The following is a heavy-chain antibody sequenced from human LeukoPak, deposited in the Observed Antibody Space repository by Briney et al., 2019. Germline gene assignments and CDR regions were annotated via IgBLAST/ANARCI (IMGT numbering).Heavy chain of an antibody. CDR1: GFTFDDYT. Sequence: PGGSLRLSCAASGFTFDDYTMHWGRQAPGKGLEWVSLISWDGGSTYYADSVKGRFTISRDNSKNSLYLQMNSLRTEDTALYYCAKDGGRNSYYYYMDVWGKGTTVTVS. D-gene: IGHD1-7*01. CDR3: AKDGGRNSYYYYMDV. V-gene: IGHV3-43*01. J-gene: IGHJ6*03. CDR2: ISWDGGST.